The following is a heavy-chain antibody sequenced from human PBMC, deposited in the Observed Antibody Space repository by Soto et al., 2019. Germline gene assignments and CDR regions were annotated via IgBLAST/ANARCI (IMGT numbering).Heavy chain of an antibody. CDR3: ARYWHSYSLNYYRGMDV. CDR1: GYNFATDW. V-gene: IGHV5-51*01. D-gene: IGHD5-18*01. J-gene: IGHJ6*02. Sequence: PGESLKISCKGSGYNFATDWIGWVRQMPGKGLEWMGITYPADSDTRYSPSSQGQVTISADKSISTAYLQWSSLKASDTAMYYCARYWHSYSLNYYRGMDVWGQGTTVTVSS. CDR2: TYPADSDT.